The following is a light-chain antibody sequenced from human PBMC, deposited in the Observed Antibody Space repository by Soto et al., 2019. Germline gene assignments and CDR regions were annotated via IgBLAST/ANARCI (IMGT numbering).Light chain of an antibody. Sequence: EIVLTQSPGTLSLSPGERATLSCRASQSVTSTHLAWYQQKPGQAPRLLIYAASSRATGIPDRFSGSGSGTGFTLTISRLEPEDFAXYYCQQYGSSPWTFGQGTKVEIK. J-gene: IGKJ1*01. CDR2: AAS. CDR1: QSVTSTH. V-gene: IGKV3-20*01. CDR3: QQYGSSPWT.